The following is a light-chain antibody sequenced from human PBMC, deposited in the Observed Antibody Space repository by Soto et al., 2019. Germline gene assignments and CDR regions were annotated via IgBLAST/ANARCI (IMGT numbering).Light chain of an antibody. Sequence: QSVLTQPPSVSGAPGQRVTISCTGSSSNIGAGYVVHWYQQLPGTAPKLLIYGNTNRPSGVPDRFSGSKSGTSASLAITGLQPEDEADYYCQSYDSSLSGSDVFGTGTKLTVL. CDR2: GNT. J-gene: IGLJ1*01. CDR1: SSNIGAGYV. V-gene: IGLV1-40*01. CDR3: QSYDSSLSGSDV.